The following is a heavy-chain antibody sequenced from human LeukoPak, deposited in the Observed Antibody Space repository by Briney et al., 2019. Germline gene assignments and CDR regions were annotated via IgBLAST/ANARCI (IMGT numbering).Heavy chain of an antibody. V-gene: IGHV4-34*01. CDR1: CGPFSGYY. J-gene: IGHJ6*03. Sequence: SETLSLTCAVYCGPFSGYYWSWIRQPPGKGLEWIGEINHSGSTNYNPSLKTRVTISVDTSKNQFSMKLSSVTAADTAVYYCARAPKTIVVVPAAIRAPAAGYYMDVWGKGTTVTVSS. CDR2: INHSGST. CDR3: ARAPKTIVVVPAAIRAPAAGYYMDV. D-gene: IGHD2-2*01.